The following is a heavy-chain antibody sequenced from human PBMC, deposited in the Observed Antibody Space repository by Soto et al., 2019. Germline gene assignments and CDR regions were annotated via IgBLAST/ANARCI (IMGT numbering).Heavy chain of an antibody. J-gene: IGHJ4*02. CDR3: AHRLGGYNWNDAYSDY. CDR1: GFSLSTGGEG. Sequence: QITVKESGPTLVKPTQTLTLTCTFSGFSLSTGGEGVGWIRQPPEKAMEWLALIYWDDDKRYSPSLKSRLTIMKDTAKNQVVLIMTNMAPVDTATYYCAHRLGGYNWNDAYSDYWGQGTLVTVSS. D-gene: IGHD1-20*01. CDR2: IYWDDDK. V-gene: IGHV2-5*02.